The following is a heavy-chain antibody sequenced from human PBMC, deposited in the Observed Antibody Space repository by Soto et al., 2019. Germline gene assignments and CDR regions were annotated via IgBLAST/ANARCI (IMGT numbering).Heavy chain of an antibody. J-gene: IGHJ3*02. D-gene: IGHD3-10*01. CDR1: GGSISNYY. Sequence: PSETLSLTCTVSGGSISNYYWSWIRQPPGKGLEWIGYFYYTGITNYNPSLKSRVTISVDTSKNQFSLKLSSVTAADTAVYYCARVLWFGVGNAFDIWGQGTMVTVSS. CDR2: FYYTGIT. CDR3: ARVLWFGVGNAFDI. V-gene: IGHV4-59*01.